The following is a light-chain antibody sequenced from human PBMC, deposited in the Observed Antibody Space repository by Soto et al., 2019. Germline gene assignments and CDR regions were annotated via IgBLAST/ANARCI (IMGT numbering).Light chain of an antibody. CDR1: QSIASW. CDR2: EAS. V-gene: IGKV1-5*01. Sequence: DIHMTQSPSTLSASVGDTVTVTCRASQSIASWLAWFQQKPGKAPTLLIHEASISETGVPSRFSGSGYGTEFTLTISTLQPDDFATYFCQHFHTYPWTFGQGTKVDIK. CDR3: QHFHTYPWT. J-gene: IGKJ1*01.